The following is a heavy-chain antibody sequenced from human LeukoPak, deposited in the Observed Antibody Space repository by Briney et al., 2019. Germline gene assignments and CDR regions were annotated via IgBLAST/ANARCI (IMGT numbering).Heavy chain of an antibody. Sequence: GGSLRLSCAASGFSFNNYGMHWVRRAPGKGLEWVAFIRYDGSNEYYSDSVKGRFTISRDNSKNTLYLQMKSLRTEDTAVYSCARYPSFDYWGQGTLVTVSS. D-gene: IGHD1-26*01. CDR1: GFSFNNYG. V-gene: IGHV3-30*02. J-gene: IGHJ4*02. CDR2: IRYDGSNE. CDR3: ARYPSFDY.